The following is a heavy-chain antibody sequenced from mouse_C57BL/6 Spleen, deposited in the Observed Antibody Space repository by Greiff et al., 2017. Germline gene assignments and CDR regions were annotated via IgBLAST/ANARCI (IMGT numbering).Heavy chain of an antibody. CDR2: IYPGSGNT. V-gene: IGHV1-76*01. J-gene: IGHJ3*01. Sequence: QVQLKESGAELVRPGASVKLSCKASGYTFTDYYINWVKQRPGQGLEWIARIYPGSGNTYYNEKFKGKATLTAEKSSSTAYMQLSSLTSEDSAVYFCASGDYDEAWFAYWGQGTLVTVSA. CDR1: GYTFTDYY. CDR3: ASGDYDEAWFAY. D-gene: IGHD2-4*01.